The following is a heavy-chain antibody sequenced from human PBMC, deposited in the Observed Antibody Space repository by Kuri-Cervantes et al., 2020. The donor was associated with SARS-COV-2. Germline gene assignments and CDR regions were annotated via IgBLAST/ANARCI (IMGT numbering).Heavy chain of an antibody. Sequence: ASVKVSCKASGYTFTSYDINWVRQATGQGLEWMGWMNTNTGNPTYAQGFTGRFVFSLDTSVSTAYLQISSLKAEDTTVYYCARDLVIVGATDYYYYGMDVWGQGTTVTVSS. J-gene: IGHJ6*02. CDR3: ARDLVIVGATDYYYYGMDV. V-gene: IGHV7-4-1*02. CDR2: MNTNTGNP. D-gene: IGHD1-26*01. CDR1: GYTFTSYD.